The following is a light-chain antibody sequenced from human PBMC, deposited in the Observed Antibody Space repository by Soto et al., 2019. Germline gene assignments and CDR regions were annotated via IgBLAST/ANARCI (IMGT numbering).Light chain of an antibody. CDR3: QQYGSSLYT. CDR2: GAS. Sequence: EIVLTQSPGTLSLSPGERATLSCRASQSVSSNCLTWYQQKPGQAPRLLIYGASSRATGIPDRFSGSGSGTDFTLTISRLEPEDFAVYYCQQYGSSLYTFGQGTKLEIK. CDR1: QSVSSNC. J-gene: IGKJ2*01. V-gene: IGKV3-20*01.